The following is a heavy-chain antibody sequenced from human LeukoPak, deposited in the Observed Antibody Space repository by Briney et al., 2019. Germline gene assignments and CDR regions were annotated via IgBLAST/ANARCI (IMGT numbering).Heavy chain of an antibody. V-gene: IGHV4-34*01. J-gene: IGHJ4*02. CDR1: GGSFSGYY. D-gene: IGHD4-11*01. CDR2: INHSGST. CDR3: AKRTTVTIPFGY. Sequence: SETLSLTCAVYGGSFSGYYWSWIRQPPGKGLEWSGEINHSGSTNYNPSLKSRVTISVDKSKNQFSLKLSSVTAADTAVYYCAKRTTVTIPFGYWGQGTLVTVSS.